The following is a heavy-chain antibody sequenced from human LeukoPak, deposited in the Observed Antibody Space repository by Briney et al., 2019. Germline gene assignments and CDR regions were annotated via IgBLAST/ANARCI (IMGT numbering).Heavy chain of an antibody. CDR1: GYTFTGYY. J-gene: IGHJ4*02. CDR2: INPNSGGT. CDR3: ARSVHIVVATAIGY. Sequence: GASVKVSCKASGYTFTGYYMHWVRQAPGQGLEWMGWINPNSGGTNYAQKFQGRVTMTRDTSISTAYMELSRLRSDDTAVYYCARSVHIVVATAIGYWGQGTLVTVSS. V-gene: IGHV1-2*02. D-gene: IGHD2-21*02.